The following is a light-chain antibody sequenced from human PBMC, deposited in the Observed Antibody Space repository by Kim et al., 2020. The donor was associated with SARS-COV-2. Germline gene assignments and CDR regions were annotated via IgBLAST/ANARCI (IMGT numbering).Light chain of an antibody. Sequence: DIQMTQSPSTLSASVGDRVTITCRASQSISSWLAWYQQKPGKTPNLLIYKASSLETRVPSRFSGSGSGTEFTLTISSLQPDDFATYYCQQYYSYPWTFGQGTKVDIK. CDR3: QQYYSYPWT. CDR1: QSISSW. V-gene: IGKV1-5*03. J-gene: IGKJ1*01. CDR2: KAS.